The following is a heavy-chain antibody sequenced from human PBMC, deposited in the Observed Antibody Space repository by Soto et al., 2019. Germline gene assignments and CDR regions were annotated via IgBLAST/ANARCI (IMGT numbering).Heavy chain of an antibody. D-gene: IGHD3-16*01. CDR2: IGPGGNS. CDR1: GDYIGSSAYF. Sequence: QLQLQESGPGLVRPSETLSLTCAVSGDYIGSSAYFWGWTRQSPGKGLEWIASIGPGGNSNYNQSLKSRVTISSDASTNHFSLTVTSVTAADTAIDYCARHLGPTGVMDWGKGLLVTVSS. V-gene: IGHV4-39*01. CDR3: ARHLGPTGVMD. J-gene: IGHJ4*02.